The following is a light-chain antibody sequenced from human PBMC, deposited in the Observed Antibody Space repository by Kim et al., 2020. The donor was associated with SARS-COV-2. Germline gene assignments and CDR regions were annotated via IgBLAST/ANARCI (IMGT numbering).Light chain of an antibody. CDR2: GVS. V-gene: IGKV3-15*01. CDR1: QTISSD. CDR3: QQYNDWPLT. Sequence: VFQGERATPSGRTSQTISSDLAWYQQKPGQAPRLLIYGVSTRATGIPATFTGSGSGTEFTLTISSLQSEDFAVYYCQQYNDWPLTFGGGTKVDIK. J-gene: IGKJ4*01.